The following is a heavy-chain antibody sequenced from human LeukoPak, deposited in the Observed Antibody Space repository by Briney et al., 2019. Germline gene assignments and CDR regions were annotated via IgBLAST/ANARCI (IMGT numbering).Heavy chain of an antibody. J-gene: IGHJ4*02. CDR3: ARIPIEYSSSYYFDY. CDR1: GGSISSYY. Sequence: PSETLSLTCTVSGGSISSYYWSWIRQPPGKGLEWIGYIYYSGSTNYNPSLKSRVTISVDTSKNQFSLKLSPVTAADTAVYYCARIPIEYSSSYYFDYWGQGTLVTVSS. V-gene: IGHV4-59*01. D-gene: IGHD6-6*01. CDR2: IYYSGST.